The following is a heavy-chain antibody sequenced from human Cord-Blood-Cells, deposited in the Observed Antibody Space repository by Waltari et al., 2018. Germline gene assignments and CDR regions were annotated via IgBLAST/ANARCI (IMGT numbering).Heavy chain of an antibody. J-gene: IGHJ3*02. CDR1: GGSISSPS. CDR2: IYYSGST. CDR3: ARETRSATVFDAFDI. D-gene: IGHD4-17*01. V-gene: IGHV4-59*11. Sequence: QVQLQESGPGLVKPSETLSLTCTVSGGSISSPSWSWIRQPPGKGLEWIGYIYYSGSTNYNPSLKSRVTISVDTSKNQFSLKLSSVTAADTAVYYCARETRSATVFDAFDIWGQGTMVTVSS.